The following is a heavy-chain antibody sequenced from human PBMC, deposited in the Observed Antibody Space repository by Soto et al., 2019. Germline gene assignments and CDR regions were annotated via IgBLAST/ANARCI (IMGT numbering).Heavy chain of an antibody. CDR1: GFTFDDYA. J-gene: IGHJ2*01. D-gene: IGHD2-15*01. CDR3: ATDTATSLGRWYFDL. Sequence: EVQLVESGGGLVQPGRSLRLSCAASGFTFDDYAMHWVRQVPGKGLEWVSGIGWNSATIRYVDSVKGRFTISRDNAKNSLYLRMDSPRPEDTDLYFCATDTATSLGRWYFDLWGRGTLVTVSS. CDR2: IGWNSATI. V-gene: IGHV3-9*01.